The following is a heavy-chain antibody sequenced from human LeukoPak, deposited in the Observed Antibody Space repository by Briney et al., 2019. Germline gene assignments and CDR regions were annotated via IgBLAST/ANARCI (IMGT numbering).Heavy chain of an antibody. CDR1: GFTFSSYS. J-gene: IGHJ6*03. V-gene: IGHV3-48*01. D-gene: IGHD2-15*01. CDR2: ISSSSSTI. Sequence: GGSLRLSCAASGFTFSSYSMNWVRQTPGMGLEWVSYISSSSSTIYYADSVKGRFTISRDNAKNSLYLQMNSLRAEDTAVYYCARGSPLASYYYYYMDVWGKGTTVTVSS. CDR3: ARGSPLASYYYYYMDV.